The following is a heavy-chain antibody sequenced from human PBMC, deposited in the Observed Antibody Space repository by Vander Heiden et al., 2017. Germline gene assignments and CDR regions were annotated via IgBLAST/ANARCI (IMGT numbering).Heavy chain of an antibody. CDR3: ARDGAVAGMGSFDY. D-gene: IGHD6-19*01. Sequence: QVQLQESGPGLVKPSETLSLTCTVPGGPISTYYWSWIRQPPGKGLEWIGYIYDGGSTNYNPSLKSRVTISVGTSKNQYSLKLSSVTAADTAVYYCARDGAVAGMGSFDYWGQGALVTVSS. CDR1: GGPISTYY. CDR2: IYDGGST. J-gene: IGHJ4*02. V-gene: IGHV4-59*01.